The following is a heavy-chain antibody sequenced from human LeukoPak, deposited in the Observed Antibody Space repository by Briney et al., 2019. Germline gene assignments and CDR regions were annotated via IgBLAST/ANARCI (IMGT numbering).Heavy chain of an antibody. D-gene: IGHD3-22*01. J-gene: IGHJ5*02. V-gene: IGHV4-59*01. CDR2: IYYGGST. Sequence: NPSETLSLTCTVSGGSISSYYWSWIRQPPGKGLEWIGYIYYGGSTNYNPSLKSRVTISVDTSKNQFSLQLSSVTAADTAVYYCARYYYDSSGYYSVNWFDPWGQGTLVTVSS. CDR3: ARYYYDSSGYYSVNWFDP. CDR1: GGSISSYY.